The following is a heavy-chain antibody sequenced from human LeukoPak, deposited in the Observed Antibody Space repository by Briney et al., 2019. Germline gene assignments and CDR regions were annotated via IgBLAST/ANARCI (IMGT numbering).Heavy chain of an antibody. J-gene: IGHJ4*02. CDR3: AREGGCSGGSCYTDLDY. D-gene: IGHD2-15*01. CDR1: GFTFSSYE. Sequence: GGSLRLSCAASGFTFSSYEMNWVRQAPGKGLEWVSYISSSGSTIYYADSVKGRFTISRDNAKNSLHLQMNSLRAEDTAVYYCAREGGCSGGSCYTDLDYWGQGTLVTVSS. CDR2: ISSSGSTI. V-gene: IGHV3-48*03.